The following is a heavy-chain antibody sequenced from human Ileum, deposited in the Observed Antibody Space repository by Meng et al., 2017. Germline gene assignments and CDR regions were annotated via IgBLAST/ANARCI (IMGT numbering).Heavy chain of an antibody. CDR2: ISYDGSNK. D-gene: IGHD6-19*01. J-gene: IGHJ4*02. Sequence: GESLKISCAASGFTFSSYAVHWVRQAPGKGLEWAAVISYDGSNKYYADSVKGRFTISRDNSKNTLYLQMNSLRAEDTAVYYCARTTSVAVHSNFDFWGQGTLVTVSS. CDR3: ARTTSVAVHSNFDF. CDR1: GFTFSSYA. V-gene: IGHV3-30*04.